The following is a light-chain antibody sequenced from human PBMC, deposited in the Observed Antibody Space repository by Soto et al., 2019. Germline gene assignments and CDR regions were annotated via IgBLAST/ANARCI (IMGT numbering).Light chain of an antibody. CDR3: NSYTSTSTRV. J-gene: IGLJ3*02. Sequence: QSALTQPASVSGSPGQSITISCTGSSSDVGGYNYVSWYQQHAGKAPKLMIYEVSNRPSGVSNRFSGSKSGNTASLTISGLQAEDEADYYCNSYTSTSTRVFGGGTKVTVL. CDR1: SSDVGGYNY. V-gene: IGLV2-14*01. CDR2: EVS.